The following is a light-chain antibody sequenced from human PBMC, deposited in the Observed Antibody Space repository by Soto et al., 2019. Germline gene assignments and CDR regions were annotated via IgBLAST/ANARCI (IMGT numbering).Light chain of an antibody. CDR3: QQYNNWPRT. V-gene: IGKV3-15*01. CDR2: GAS. J-gene: IGKJ1*01. CDR1: QSVNSN. Sequence: EIVMTQSPATLSVSPRERATLYCRASQSVNSNLAWYQQKPGQAPRLLIYGASTRATGIPARFSGSGSGTEFTLTISSLQSEDFAVYYCQQYNNWPRTFGQGTNVAIK.